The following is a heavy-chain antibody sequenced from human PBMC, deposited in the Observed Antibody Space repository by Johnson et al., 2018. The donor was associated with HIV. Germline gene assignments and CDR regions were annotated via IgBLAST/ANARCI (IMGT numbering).Heavy chain of an antibody. D-gene: IGHD2-8*02. CDR1: GFTFSSYA. J-gene: IGHJ3*02. Sequence: EVQLVESGGGVVQPGRSLRLSCAASGFTFSSYAMHWVRQAPGKGLEWVANINQIGNDKYYVDSVKGRFTISRDNAQNLLYLQMNSLRDEDTAGYYCGRESTGAGTAFDIWGQGTMVTVSS. CDR2: INQIGNDK. V-gene: IGHV3-7*01. CDR3: GRESTGAGTAFDI.